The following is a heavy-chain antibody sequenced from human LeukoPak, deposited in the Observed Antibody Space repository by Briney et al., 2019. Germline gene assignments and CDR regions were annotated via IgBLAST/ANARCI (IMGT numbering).Heavy chain of an antibody. Sequence: SETLSLTCAVYGGSFSGFYWSWIRQPPEKGLEWIGEINHIGGTNYNPSLKSRVTMSVDTSKNQFSLKLSSVTAADTAVYYCARTTRYYYDSSGYYDRFDSWGQGTLVTVSS. CDR2: INHIGGT. V-gene: IGHV4-34*01. CDR3: ARTTRYYYDSSGYYDRFDS. D-gene: IGHD3-22*01. J-gene: IGHJ4*02. CDR1: GGSFSGFY.